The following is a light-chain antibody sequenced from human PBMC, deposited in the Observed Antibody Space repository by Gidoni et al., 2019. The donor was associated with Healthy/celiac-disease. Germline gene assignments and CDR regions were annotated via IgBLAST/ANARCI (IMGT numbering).Light chain of an antibody. CDR3: SSYTSSSTWV. V-gene: IGLV2-14*01. Sequence: QSALTQPASESGSPGQSITISCTGTSSDVGGYNHVSWYQQHPGKAPKLMIYEVRNRPSGVPDRFSGSKSGNTASLTISGLQAEDEADYYCSSYTSSSTWVFGGGTKLTVL. J-gene: IGLJ3*02. CDR1: SSDVGGYNH. CDR2: EVR.